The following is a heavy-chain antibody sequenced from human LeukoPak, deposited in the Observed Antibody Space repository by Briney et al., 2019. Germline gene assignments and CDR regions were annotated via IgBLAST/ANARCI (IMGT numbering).Heavy chain of an antibody. V-gene: IGHV4-59*04. D-gene: IGHD3-16*01. CDR3: ALCLYGPPCFDY. Sequence: SETLSLTCTVSGGSIRGYSWSWIRQPPGKGLEWIGYIYHSGSTYYNPSLKSRVTISVDRSKNQFSLKLSSVTAADTAVYYCALCLYGPPCFDYWGQGTLVTVSS. CDR1: GGSIRGYS. CDR2: IYHSGST. J-gene: IGHJ4*02.